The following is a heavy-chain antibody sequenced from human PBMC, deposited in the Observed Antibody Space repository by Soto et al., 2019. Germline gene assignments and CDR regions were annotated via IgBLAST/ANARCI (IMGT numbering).Heavy chain of an antibody. CDR2: INHSGST. CDR1: GGSFSGYY. D-gene: IGHD3-22*01. Sequence: SETLSLTCAVYGGSFSGYYWSWIRQPPGKGLEWIGEINHSGSTNYNPSLKSRVTISVDTSKNQFSLKLSSVTAADTAVFYCASMHYDSSGYLVDYWGQGTLVTVSS. CDR3: ASMHYDSSGYLVDY. V-gene: IGHV4-34*01. J-gene: IGHJ4*02.